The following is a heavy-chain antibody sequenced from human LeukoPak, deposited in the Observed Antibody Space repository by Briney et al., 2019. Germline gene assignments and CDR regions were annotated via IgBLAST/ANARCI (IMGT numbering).Heavy chain of an antibody. V-gene: IGHV3-23*01. CDR3: AERGCSSVWYPHSFDY. D-gene: IGHD6-19*01. CDR1: GFTFSSYA. Sequence: GGSLRLSCAASGFTFSSYAMSWVRQAPGKGLEWVSVISSGGGSTYYADSVKGRFTISRDNSQKTLYLQMNSLRAEDTAVYYCAERGCSSVWYPHSFDYWGQGTLVTVSS. CDR2: ISSGGGST. J-gene: IGHJ4*02.